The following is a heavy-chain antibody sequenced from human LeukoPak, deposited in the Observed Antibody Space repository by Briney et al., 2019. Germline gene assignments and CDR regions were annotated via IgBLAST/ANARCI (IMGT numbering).Heavy chain of an antibody. CDR1: GFTFGDYA. CDR3: TRNPYYDYVWGSYPEGYFDY. Sequence: PGGSLRLSCTASGFTFGDYAMSWVRQAPGKGLEWVGFIRSKAYGGTTEYAASVKGRFTISRDDSKSIAYLQMNSLKTEDTAVYYCTRNPYYDYVWGSYPEGYFDYWGQGTLVTVSS. D-gene: IGHD3-16*01. J-gene: IGHJ4*02. CDR2: IRSKAYGGTT. V-gene: IGHV3-49*04.